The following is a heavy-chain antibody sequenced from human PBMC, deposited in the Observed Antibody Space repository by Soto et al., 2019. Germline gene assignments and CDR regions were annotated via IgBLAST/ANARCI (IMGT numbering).Heavy chain of an antibody. D-gene: IGHD4-17*01. V-gene: IGHV2-5*02. CDR2: ISWDDQK. CDR3: AHRTSTVTWWFDP. Sequence: QITLKESGPTLVKPTQPLTLTCTFSGFSLTTSGVGVGWIRQPPGKALEWLALISWDDQKLSSPSLKSRLTITKDTSKNQVVLTRTNMDPADTATYFSAHRTSTVTWWFDPWGQGTLVTVSS. CDR1: GFSLTTSGVG. J-gene: IGHJ5*02.